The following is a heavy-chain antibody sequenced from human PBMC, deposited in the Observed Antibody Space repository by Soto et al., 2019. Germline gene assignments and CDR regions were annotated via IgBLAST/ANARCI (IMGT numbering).Heavy chain of an antibody. CDR1: GFTFSSYA. J-gene: IGHJ5*02. V-gene: IGHV3-23*01. CDR3: AKLQYARDYGDYYHDWFAP. CDR2: ISGSGGST. D-gene: IGHD4-17*01. Sequence: GGSLRLSCAASGFTFSSYAMSWVRQAPGKGLEWVSAISGSGGSTYYADSVKGRFTISRDNSKNTLYLQMNSLRAEDTAVYYWAKLQYARDYGDYYHDWFAPGGQETLVTVP.